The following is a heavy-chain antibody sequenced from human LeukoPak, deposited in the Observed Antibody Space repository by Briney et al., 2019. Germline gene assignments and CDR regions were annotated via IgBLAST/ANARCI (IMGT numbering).Heavy chain of an antibody. CDR3: ARDRGNDYFDS. J-gene: IGHJ4*02. CDR1: GVILSSHG. CDR2: TWSDGRSE. V-gene: IGHV3-33*01. Sequence: GGSLRLSCVVSGVILSSHGMHWARQAPGKGLEWLTFTWSDGRSEYYADSVKGRFTVSRDNSKNTVYLQINSLRVEDTAVYYCARDRGNDYFDSWGQGTLVTVSS.